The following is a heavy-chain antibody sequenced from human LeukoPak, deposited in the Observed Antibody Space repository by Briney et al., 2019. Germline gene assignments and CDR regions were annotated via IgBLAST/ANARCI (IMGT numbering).Heavy chain of an antibody. J-gene: IGHJ4*02. CDR3: ASSVMGATEYYFDY. Sequence: GGSLRLSCAASGFTVSSNYMSWVRQAPGKGLEWVSVIYSGGSTYYADSVKGRFTISRDNSKNTLYLQMNSLRAEDTAVYYCASSVMGATEYYFDYWGQGTLVTVSS. CDR2: IYSGGST. D-gene: IGHD1-26*01. CDR1: GFTVSSNY. V-gene: IGHV3-53*01.